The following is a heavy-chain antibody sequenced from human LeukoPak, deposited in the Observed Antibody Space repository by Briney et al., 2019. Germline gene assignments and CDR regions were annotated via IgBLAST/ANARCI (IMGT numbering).Heavy chain of an antibody. J-gene: IGHJ6*03. CDR3: ARRKENDYCNRGGIFHCYMDV. CDR1: GFTFSDYY. V-gene: IGHV3-11*04. Sequence: GGSPRLSCATSGFTFSDYYMTWIPQAPGEGLEWLSYISVPGNTIDYADPVKGRFTISRDNAKNALYLQMNSLRAEDTAVYYCARRKENDYCNRGGIFHCYMDVWGKGTTVTVSS. D-gene: IGHD4-11*01. CDR2: ISVPGNTI.